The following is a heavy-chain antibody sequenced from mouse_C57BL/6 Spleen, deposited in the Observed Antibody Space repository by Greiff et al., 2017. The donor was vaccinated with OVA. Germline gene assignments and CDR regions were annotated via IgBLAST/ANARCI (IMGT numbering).Heavy chain of an antibody. V-gene: IGHV1-64*01. CDR2: IHPNSGST. J-gene: IGHJ2*01. Sequence: QVQLQQPGAELVKPGASVKLSCKASGYTFTSYWMHWVKQRPGQGLEWIGMIHPNSGSTNYNEKFKSKATLTVDKSSSTAYMQLSSLTSEDSAVYYCARSGSSGYGQNFDYWGQGTTLTVSS. D-gene: IGHD3-2*02. CDR1: GYTFTSYW. CDR3: ARSGSSGYGQNFDY.